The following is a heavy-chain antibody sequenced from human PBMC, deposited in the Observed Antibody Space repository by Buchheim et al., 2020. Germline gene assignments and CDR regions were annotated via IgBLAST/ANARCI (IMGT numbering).Heavy chain of an antibody. Sequence: QVQLQQWGAGLLKPSETLSLTCAVYGGSFSGYYWSWIRQPPGKGLEWIGEINHSGSTNYNPSLKSRVTISVDTSKNQFSLKLSSVTAADTAVYYCARGLVEFEWLLLRDAFDIWGQGT. J-gene: IGHJ3*02. CDR2: INHSGST. D-gene: IGHD3-22*01. V-gene: IGHV4-34*01. CDR1: GGSFSGYY. CDR3: ARGLVEFEWLLLRDAFDI.